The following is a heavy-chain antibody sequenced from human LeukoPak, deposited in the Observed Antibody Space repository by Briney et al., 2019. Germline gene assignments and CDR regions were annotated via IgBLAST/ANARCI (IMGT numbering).Heavy chain of an antibody. V-gene: IGHV4-31*03. CDR1: GGSISSGGYY. Sequence: PSETLSLTCTVSGGSISSGGYYWSWVRQHPGKGLEWIGYIYYSGSTYYNPSLKSRVTISVDTSKNQFSLKLSSVTAADTAVYYCAYGYSYGTDAFDIWGQGTMVTVSS. CDR2: IYYSGST. CDR3: AYGYSYGTDAFDI. D-gene: IGHD5-18*01. J-gene: IGHJ3*02.